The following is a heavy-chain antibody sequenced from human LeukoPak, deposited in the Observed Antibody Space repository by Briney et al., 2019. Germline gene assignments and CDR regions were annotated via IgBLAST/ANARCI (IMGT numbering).Heavy chain of an antibody. V-gene: IGHV3-23*01. Sequence: GGSLRLSCAASGFTFSSYALSWVRQAPGEGLEWVSGISGSGGSTYYADSVEGRFTISRDNSKNMLYLQMNSLRAEDTAVHYCAKDRNYYDSSAYSYYFDYWGQGTLVTVSS. CDR1: GFTFSSYA. CDR3: AKDRNYYDSSAYSYYFDY. D-gene: IGHD3-22*01. J-gene: IGHJ4*02. CDR2: ISGSGGST.